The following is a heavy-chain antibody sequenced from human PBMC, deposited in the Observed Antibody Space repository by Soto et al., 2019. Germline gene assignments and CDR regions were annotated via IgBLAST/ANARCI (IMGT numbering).Heavy chain of an antibody. CDR1: GFTVSGKRY. D-gene: IGHD1-1*01. J-gene: IGHJ3*01. CDR2: LYDVDGT. CDR3: ASWHEREHAYDV. Sequence: GGSLRLSCAARGFTVSGKRYVAWVRQAPGKGLEWISALYDVDGTFYADSVKGRFTTSSDSSKTTVYLQMNGLRPDDTAVYYCASWHEREHAYDVWGRGTTVTVSS. V-gene: IGHV3-53*01.